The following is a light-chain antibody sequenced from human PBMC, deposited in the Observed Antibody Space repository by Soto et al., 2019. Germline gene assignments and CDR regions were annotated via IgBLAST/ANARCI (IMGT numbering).Light chain of an antibody. CDR3: QHRSNWQGN. CDR1: QSVSSY. J-gene: IGKJ3*01. V-gene: IGKV3-11*01. CDR2: EAS. Sequence: EIVLTQSPATLSLSPGERATLSCMASQSVSSYLAWYQQKPGQAPRLLIYEASNRATGIPARFSGRGSGTDFTLAISGLEPEAGAVDYGQHRSNWQGNVGPVSIVD.